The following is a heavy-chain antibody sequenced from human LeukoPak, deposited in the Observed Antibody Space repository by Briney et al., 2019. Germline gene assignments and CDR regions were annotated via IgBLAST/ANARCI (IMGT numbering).Heavy chain of an antibody. CDR2: INPNSGST. D-gene: IGHD3-22*01. CDR3: ARDYYDSSGYYDY. J-gene: IGHJ4*02. CDR1: GYTFTGYY. Sequence: ASVKVSCKASGYTFTGYYIHWVRQAPGQGLEWMGWINPNSGSTNYAQKFQGRVTMTRDTSISTAYMELSRLTSDDTAVYYCARDYYDSSGYYDYWGQGTLVTVSS. V-gene: IGHV1-2*02.